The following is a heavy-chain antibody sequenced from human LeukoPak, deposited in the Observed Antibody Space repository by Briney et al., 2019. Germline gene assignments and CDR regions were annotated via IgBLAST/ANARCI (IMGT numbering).Heavy chain of an antibody. V-gene: IGHV4-34*01. CDR2: INHSGST. Sequence: QASETLSLTCAVYGGSFSGYYWSWIRQPPGKGLEWIGEINHSGSTNYNPSLKSRVTISVDTSKNQFSLKLSSVTAADTAAYYCARVYDSSGYYLDYWGQGTLVTVSS. D-gene: IGHD3-22*01. CDR1: GGSFSGYY. CDR3: ARVYDSSGYYLDY. J-gene: IGHJ4*02.